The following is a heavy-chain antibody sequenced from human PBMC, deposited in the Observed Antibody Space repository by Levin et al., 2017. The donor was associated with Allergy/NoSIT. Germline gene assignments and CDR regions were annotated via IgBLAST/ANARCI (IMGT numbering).Heavy chain of an antibody. D-gene: IGHD1/OR15-1a*01. CDR3: ARGEQFYYFEY. CDR2: IYYIGST. Sequence: PSETLSLTCTVSGGSISSDYWSWIRQPPGKGLEWIGYIYYIGSTNYNSSLKSRVTISLDTSKTQFSLKLRSVTAADTAVYYCARGEQFYYFEYWGQGTLVTVSS. CDR1: GGSISSDY. J-gene: IGHJ4*02. V-gene: IGHV4-59*01.